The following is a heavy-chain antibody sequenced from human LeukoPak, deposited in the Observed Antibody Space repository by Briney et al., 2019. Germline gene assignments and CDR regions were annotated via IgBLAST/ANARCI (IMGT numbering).Heavy chain of an antibody. D-gene: IGHD2-15*01. J-gene: IGHJ4*02. CDR3: ARVRVYCSGGRCSQKAFDY. CDR1: GYTFTTDY. Sequence: ASVKVSCKASGYTFTTDYIHWVRQAPGQGLEWMGIINPSGGSTTYAQKFQGRVTFTRNTSISTAYMELSSLRSEDTAVYYCARVRVYCSGGRCSQKAFDYWGQGTLVTVSS. CDR2: INPSGGST. V-gene: IGHV1-46*01.